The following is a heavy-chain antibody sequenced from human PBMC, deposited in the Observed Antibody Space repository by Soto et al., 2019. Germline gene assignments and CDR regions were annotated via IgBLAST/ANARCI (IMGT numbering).Heavy chain of an antibody. D-gene: IGHD1-1*01. V-gene: IGHV3-66*01. CDR3: AKKVPGSNPLDS. CDR1: GFIVNSNY. Sequence: GGSLRLSCAASGFIVNSNYMSWVRQAPGKGLEWVSTIYSGGSIYYADSVQGRFTVSRDNSKNTLYLQMNSLRVEDTAVSYCAKKVPGSNPLDSWGQGALVTVSS. CDR2: IYSGGSI. J-gene: IGHJ4*02.